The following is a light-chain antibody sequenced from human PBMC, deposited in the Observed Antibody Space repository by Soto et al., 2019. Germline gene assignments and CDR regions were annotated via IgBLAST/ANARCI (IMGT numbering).Light chain of an antibody. CDR2: GAS. CDR3: QHYNNWPRT. CDR1: QRVTSN. V-gene: IGKV3D-15*01. J-gene: IGKJ4*01. Sequence: IVMTQSPATLSVSPGEGVTLSCRASQRVTSNLAWYQQRPGQAPRLLIYGASIRATGIPARFSGIGTGTEFTLTISSLESEDFAVYYCQHYNNWPRTFGGGTKVDIK.